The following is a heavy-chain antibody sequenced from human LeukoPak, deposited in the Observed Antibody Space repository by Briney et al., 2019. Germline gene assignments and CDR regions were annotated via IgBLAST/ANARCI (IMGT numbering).Heavy chain of an antibody. CDR1: GFTFSSYA. V-gene: IGHV3-30-3*01. CDR3: ARAEYGDYLDY. J-gene: IGHJ4*02. Sequence: GGSLRLSCAASGFTFSSYAMSWVRQAPGKGLEWVAVISYDGSNKYYADSVKGRFTISRDNSKNALYLQMNSLRAEDTAVYYCARAEYGDYLDYWGQGTLVTVSS. D-gene: IGHD4-17*01. CDR2: ISYDGSNK.